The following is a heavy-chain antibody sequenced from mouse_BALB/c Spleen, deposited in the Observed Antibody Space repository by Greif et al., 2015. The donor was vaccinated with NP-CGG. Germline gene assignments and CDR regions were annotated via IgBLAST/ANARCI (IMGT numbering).Heavy chain of an antibody. CDR2: ISNGGGST. D-gene: IGHD2-10*02. CDR3: ARQYGKGFAY. CDR1: GFTFSSYT. Sequence: DVQLVESGGGLVQPGGSLKLSCAASGFTFSSYTMSWVRQTPEKRLEWVAYISNGGGSTYYPDTVKGRFTISRDNAKNTLSLQMSSLKSEDTAMYYCARQYGKGFAYWGQGTLVTVSA. V-gene: IGHV5-12-2*01. J-gene: IGHJ3*01.